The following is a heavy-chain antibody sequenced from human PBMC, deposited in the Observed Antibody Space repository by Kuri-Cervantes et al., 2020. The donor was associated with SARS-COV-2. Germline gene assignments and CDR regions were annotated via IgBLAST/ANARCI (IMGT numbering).Heavy chain of an antibody. CDR1: GFTFSSYS. D-gene: IGHD3-22*01. CDR2: ISGRGDST. J-gene: IGHJ6*03. Sequence: GGSLRLSCAASGFTFSSYSMNWIRQAPGKGLDWVSAISGRGDSTYYADSVKGRFTISRDNSKNTLYLQMNSLRAGDTAAYYCAKGYYYDSGDYYTPYPNMDVWGKGTTVTVSS. V-gene: IGHV3-23*01. CDR3: AKGYYYDSGDYYTPYPNMDV.